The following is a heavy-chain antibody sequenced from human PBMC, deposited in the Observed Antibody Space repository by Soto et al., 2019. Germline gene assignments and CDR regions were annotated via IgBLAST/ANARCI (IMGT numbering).Heavy chain of an antibody. CDR3: ARARLGELSLGHYYYSGMDV. D-gene: IGHD3-16*02. J-gene: IGHJ6*02. V-gene: IGHV3-30-3*01. CDR1: GFTFSSYA. CDR2: ISYDGSNK. Sequence: GGSLRLSCAASGFTFSSYAMHWVRQAPGKGLEWVAVISYDGSNKYYADSVKGRFTISRDNSKNTLYLQMNSLRAEDTAVYYCARARLGELSLGHYYYSGMDVWGQGTTVTVSS.